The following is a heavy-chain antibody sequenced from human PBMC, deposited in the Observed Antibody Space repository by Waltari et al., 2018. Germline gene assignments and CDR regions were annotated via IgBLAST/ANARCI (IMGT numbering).Heavy chain of an antibody. D-gene: IGHD3-22*01. CDR2: IYYSGST. CDR3: ASTVYYDSSGWTYYFDY. CDR1: VGPISSSSYY. Sequence: QLQLQESGPGLVKPSEPLSLTCTVSVGPISSSSYYWGWIRQPPGKGLEWIGSIYYSGSTYYNPSLKSRVTISVDTSKNQFSLKLSSVTAADTAVYYCASTVYYDSSGWTYYFDYWGQGTLVTVSS. J-gene: IGHJ4*02. V-gene: IGHV4-39*01.